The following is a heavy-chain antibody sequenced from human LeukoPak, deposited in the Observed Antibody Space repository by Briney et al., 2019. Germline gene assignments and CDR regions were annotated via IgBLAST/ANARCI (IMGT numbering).Heavy chain of an antibody. V-gene: IGHV4-39*07. J-gene: IGHJ4*02. D-gene: IGHD1-26*01. CDR1: GGSISSSSYY. Sequence: SETLSLTCTASGGSISSSSYYWGWIRQPPGKGLEWIGSIYYSGSTYYNPSLKSRVTISVDTSKNQFSLKLSSVTAADTAVYYCARDSGSRADYWGQRTLVTVSS. CDR2: IYYSGST. CDR3: ARDSGSRADY.